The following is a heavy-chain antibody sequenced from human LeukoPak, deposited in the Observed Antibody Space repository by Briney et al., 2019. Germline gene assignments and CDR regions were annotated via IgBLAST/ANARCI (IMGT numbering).Heavy chain of an antibody. J-gene: IGHJ4*02. D-gene: IGHD1-26*01. Sequence: ARSMRASCAAAGFSFSIYATSWVRQAPRDWLGWVSRISGSGGSTTYADSVKGRLSISRNKPKSPLCLRTTSLRAKETAVYDGARGSGHSGTYWFDYWGQGTLVTVSS. V-gene: IGHV3-23*01. CDR1: GFSFSIYA. CDR2: ISGSGGST. CDR3: ARGSGHSGTYWFDY.